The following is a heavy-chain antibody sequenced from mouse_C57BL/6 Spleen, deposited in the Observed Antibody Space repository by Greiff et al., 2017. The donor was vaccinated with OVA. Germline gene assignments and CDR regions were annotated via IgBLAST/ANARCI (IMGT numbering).Heavy chain of an antibody. CDR3: ARSGDYDDYAMDY. J-gene: IGHJ4*01. D-gene: IGHD2-4*01. CDR1: GYTFTSYW. CDR2: INPSDIYT. V-gene: IGHV1-50*01. Sequence: QVQLQQPGAELVKPGASVKLSCKASGYTFTSYWMQWVKQRPGQGLEWIGEINPSDIYTNYNQKFKGKATLTVDTSSSTAYMQLSRLTSEDSAVYYCARSGDYDDYAMDYWGQGTSVTVSS.